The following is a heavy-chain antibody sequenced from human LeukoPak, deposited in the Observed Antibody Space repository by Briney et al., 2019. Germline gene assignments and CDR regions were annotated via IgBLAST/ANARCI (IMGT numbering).Heavy chain of an antibody. D-gene: IGHD3-22*01. CDR3: AKAKIGDYYDSSGSIFDP. Sequence: GGSLRLSCAASGFTFSSYEMNWVRQAPGKGLEWVSAISGSGGSTYYADSVKGRFTISRDNSKNTLYLQMNSLRAEDTAVYYCAKAKIGDYYDSSGSIFDPWGQGTLVTVSS. V-gene: IGHV3-23*01. CDR1: GFTFSSYE. J-gene: IGHJ5*02. CDR2: ISGSGGST.